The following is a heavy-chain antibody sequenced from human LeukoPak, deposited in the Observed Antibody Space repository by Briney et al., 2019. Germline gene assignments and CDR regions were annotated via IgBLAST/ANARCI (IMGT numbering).Heavy chain of an antibody. D-gene: IGHD3-3*01. CDR1: GFTFSSYS. J-gene: IGHJ5*02. V-gene: IGHV3-48*04. CDR2: ISSSSSTI. CDR3: ARDQDDFWSGYINWFDP. Sequence: GGSLRLSCAASGFTFSSYSMNWVRQAPGKGLEWVSYISSSSSTIYYADSVKGRFTISRDNAKNPLYLQMNSLRAEDTAVYYCARDQDDFWSGYINWFDPWGQGTLVTVSS.